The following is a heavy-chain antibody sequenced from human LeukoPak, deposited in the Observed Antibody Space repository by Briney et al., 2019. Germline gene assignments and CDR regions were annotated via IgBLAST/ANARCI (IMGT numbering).Heavy chain of an antibody. V-gene: IGHV3-23*01. Sequence: GGSLRLSCAASGLSFSTFAMSWVRQGPARGLEWVSNIRGNGEKFYVDSVKGRFTISSDNSRNTVYFQLNSLRVEDTAIYYCARASWVSSSDAVRWGQGTLVTVSS. CDR1: GLSFSTFA. D-gene: IGHD6-25*01. CDR3: ARASWVSSSDAVR. J-gene: IGHJ4*02. CDR2: IRGNGEK.